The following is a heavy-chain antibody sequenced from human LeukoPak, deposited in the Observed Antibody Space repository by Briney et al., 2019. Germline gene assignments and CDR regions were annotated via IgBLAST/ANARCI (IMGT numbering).Heavy chain of an antibody. Sequence: GSLRLSCAASGFTLSNYDMNWVRQAPGKGLEWVSSISISSRYIYYKDSVRGRFTISRDDAKNSLYLEMNSLRAEDTAVYYCARADCSSSTCYLRRSWFDPWGQGTLVTVSS. D-gene: IGHD2-2*01. J-gene: IGHJ5*02. CDR3: ARADCSSSTCYLRRSWFDP. V-gene: IGHV3-21*01. CDR1: GFTLSNYD. CDR2: ISISSRYI.